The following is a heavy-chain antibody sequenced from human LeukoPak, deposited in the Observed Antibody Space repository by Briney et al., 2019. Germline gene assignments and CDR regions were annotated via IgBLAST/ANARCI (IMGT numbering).Heavy chain of an antibody. CDR2: IYYSGST. Sequence: SETLSLTCTVSGGSISSYYWSWIRQPPGKGLEWIGYIYYSGSTNYNPSLKSRVTISVDTSKNQFSLKLSSVTAVDTAVYYCARGYDFWSGYYSSYGMDVWGQGTTVTVSS. J-gene: IGHJ6*02. CDR3: ARGYDFWSGYYSSYGMDV. D-gene: IGHD3-3*01. V-gene: IGHV4-59*01. CDR1: GGSISSYY.